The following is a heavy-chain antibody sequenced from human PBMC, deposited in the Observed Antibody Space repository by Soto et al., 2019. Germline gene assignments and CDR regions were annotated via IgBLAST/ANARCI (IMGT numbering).Heavy chain of an antibody. Sequence: SGPTLVNPTETLTLTCTFSGFSLTTTGVGVGWIRQPPGKALEWLAIIYWNGDNRYRPSLKGRFTITKDTSKNQVVLTMTNMDPVETATYYCGHRARGATFGYWGQGMLVTVSS. CDR3: GHRARGATFGY. J-gene: IGHJ4*02. CDR2: IYWNGDN. V-gene: IGHV2-5*01. D-gene: IGHD3-10*01. CDR1: GFSLTTTGVG.